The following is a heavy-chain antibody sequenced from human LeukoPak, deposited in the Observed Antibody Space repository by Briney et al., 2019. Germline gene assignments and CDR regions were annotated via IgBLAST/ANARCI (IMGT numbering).Heavy chain of an antibody. CDR2: NNVAGNS. Sequence: SETLSLTCTVSGGFIHTYNWIWIRQPAGKGLEWVGRNNVAGNSYYNPSLKGRVSISVDRPNNRFSLELTSVTAADMAVYYCARDREHSYGSDLDHWGQGILVTVSS. CDR3: ARDREHSYGSDLDH. CDR1: GGFIHTYN. J-gene: IGHJ4*02. D-gene: IGHD5-18*01. V-gene: IGHV4-4*07.